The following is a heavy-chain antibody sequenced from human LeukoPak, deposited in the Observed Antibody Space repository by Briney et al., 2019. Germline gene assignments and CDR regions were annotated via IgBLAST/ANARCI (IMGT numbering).Heavy chain of an antibody. CDR1: GGSISSSDYF. V-gene: IGHV4-30-4*01. CDR3: ARGVLPAGIQGVYNWFDP. D-gene: IGHD2-2*01. Sequence: SQTLSLTCTVSGGSISSSDYFWSWIRQPPGKGLEWIGYIYYSGSTYYSPSLKGRVTISVDTSKSQFSLRLSSVIAADTAVYYCARGVLPAGIQGVYNWFDPWGQGTLVTVSS. J-gene: IGHJ5*02. CDR2: IYYSGST.